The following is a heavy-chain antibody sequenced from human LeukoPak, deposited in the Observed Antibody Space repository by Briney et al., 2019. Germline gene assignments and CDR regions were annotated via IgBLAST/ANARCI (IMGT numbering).Heavy chain of an antibody. CDR2: IYWDDDK. J-gene: IGHJ4*02. V-gene: IGHV2-5*02. CDR3: AKMMVRGAIRGVYFDY. CDR1: GFSLSTNGVG. Sequence: SGPTLVKPTQTLTLTCTFSGFSLSTNGVGVGWIRQPPGKALEWLALIYWDDDKRYSPSLKSRLTITKDSSKNQVVLTMTNMDPVDTATYYCAKMMVRGAIRGVYFDYWGQGTLVTVSS. D-gene: IGHD3-10*01.